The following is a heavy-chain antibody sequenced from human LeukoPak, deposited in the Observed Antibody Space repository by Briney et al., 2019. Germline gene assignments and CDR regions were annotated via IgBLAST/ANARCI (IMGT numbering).Heavy chain of an antibody. CDR1: GFTFSSYS. Sequence: PGGSLRLSCAASGFTFSSYSMNWVRQAPGKGLEWVSYISSSSSTIYYADSVKGRFTISRDNAKNSLYLQMNSLRDEDTAVYYCARGLLLGPFYYYYYGMDVWGQGTTVTVSS. CDR2: ISSSSSTI. J-gene: IGHJ6*02. D-gene: IGHD2-21*02. CDR3: ARGLLLGPFYYYYYGMDV. V-gene: IGHV3-48*02.